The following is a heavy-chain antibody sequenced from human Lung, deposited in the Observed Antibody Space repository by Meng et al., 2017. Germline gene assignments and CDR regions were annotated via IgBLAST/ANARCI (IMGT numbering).Heavy chain of an antibody. Sequence: QLHLQRWGAGLLKLSGTLSLTCVVSGGSVSDYYWSWIRQPPGKGLEWIGEINHSGSTNYNPSLESRATISVDTSQNNLSLKLSSVTAADSAVYYCARGPTTMAHDFDYWGQGTLVTVSS. V-gene: IGHV4-34*01. CDR3: ARGPTTMAHDFDY. J-gene: IGHJ4*02. D-gene: IGHD4-11*01. CDR2: INHSGST. CDR1: GGSVSDYY.